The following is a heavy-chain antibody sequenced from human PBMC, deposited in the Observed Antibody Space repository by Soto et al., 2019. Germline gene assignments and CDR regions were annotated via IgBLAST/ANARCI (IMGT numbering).Heavy chain of an antibody. D-gene: IGHD2-15*01. V-gene: IGHV3-23*01. Sequence: GGSLRLSCAASGFTFSSYAMSWVRQAPGKGLEWVSAISGSGGSTYYADSVKGRFTISRDNSKNTLYLQMNSLRAEDTAVYYCAKDVRRGPIHRYCSGGSCDPRPGFSDYWGQGTLVTVSS. J-gene: IGHJ4*02. CDR3: AKDVRRGPIHRYCSGGSCDPRPGFSDY. CDR2: ISGSGGST. CDR1: GFTFSSYA.